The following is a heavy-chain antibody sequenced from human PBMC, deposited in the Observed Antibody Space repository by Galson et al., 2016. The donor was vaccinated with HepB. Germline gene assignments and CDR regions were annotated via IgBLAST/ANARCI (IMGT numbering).Heavy chain of an antibody. CDR3: VRALSGSSPDY. Sequence: SLRLSCAASGFSFTTYYMDWVRQAPGKRLGYVSGISNNGGAKYHADPVKGRFTISRDNSKNTVDLHMSSLRPEDTAVYYCVRALSGSSPDYWGQGTLVTVSS. CDR1: GFSFTTYY. D-gene: IGHD1-26*01. J-gene: IGHJ4*02. V-gene: IGHV3-64D*09. CDR2: ISNNGGAK.